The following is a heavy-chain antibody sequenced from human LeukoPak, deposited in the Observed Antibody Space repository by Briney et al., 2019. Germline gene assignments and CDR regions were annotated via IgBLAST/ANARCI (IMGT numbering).Heavy chain of an antibody. J-gene: IGHJ4*02. CDR1: GYTFTAYY. D-gene: IGHD5-18*01. CDR2: INPNTGGT. Sequence: GASVKVSCKASGYTFTAYYMHWVRQAPGQGLEWMGWINPNTGGTNYAQKFQGRVTMTRATSISTAYMELSSLTSDDTAVYFCASDDSFQFDSWGQGTLVTVSS. V-gene: IGHV1-2*02. CDR3: ASDDSFQFDS.